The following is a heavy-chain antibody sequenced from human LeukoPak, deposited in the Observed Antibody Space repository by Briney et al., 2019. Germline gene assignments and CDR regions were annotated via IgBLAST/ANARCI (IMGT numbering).Heavy chain of an antibody. CDR3: ARGGGRMGPALQLRGYYGMDV. J-gene: IGHJ6*02. D-gene: IGHD3-10*01. Sequence: SETLSLTCTVSGGSISSGGYYWSWIRQHPGKGLEWIGYIYYSGSTYYNPSLKSRVTISVDTSKNQFSLKLSSVTAADTAVYYCARGGGRMGPALQLRGYYGMDVWGQGTTVTVSS. CDR1: GGSISSGGYY. CDR2: IYYSGST. V-gene: IGHV4-31*03.